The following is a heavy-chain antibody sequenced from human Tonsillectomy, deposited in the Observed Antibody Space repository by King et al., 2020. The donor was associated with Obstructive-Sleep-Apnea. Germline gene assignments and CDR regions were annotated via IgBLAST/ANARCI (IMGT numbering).Heavy chain of an antibody. CDR2: IYFSGST. J-gene: IGHJ4*02. D-gene: IGHD3-16*01. Sequence: MQLQESGPGLVKPSETLSLTCSVSGGSISSSSYYWGWIRQPPGKGLEWIGSIYFSGSTYYNPSLKSRVTISVDTSKNQFSLKLSSVTAADTAVYYCAEEGSGGDWGQGTLVTVSS. CDR3: AEEGSGGD. V-gene: IGHV4-39*01. CDR1: GGSISSSSYY.